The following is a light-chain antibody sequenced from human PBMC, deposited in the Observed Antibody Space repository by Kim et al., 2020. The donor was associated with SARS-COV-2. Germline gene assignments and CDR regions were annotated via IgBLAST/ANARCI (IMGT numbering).Light chain of an antibody. V-gene: IGKV3-20*01. CDR1: QSVSSSY. CDR2: GAS. J-gene: IGKJ2*01. Sequence: LSPGERTTLSGRASQSVSSSYLAGYQQKPAQAPRLLSYGASSRATGIPDRFSGSGSGTDFTLTISRLEPEDFAVYFCQQYGSSFYTFGQGTKLEI. CDR3: QQYGSSFYT.